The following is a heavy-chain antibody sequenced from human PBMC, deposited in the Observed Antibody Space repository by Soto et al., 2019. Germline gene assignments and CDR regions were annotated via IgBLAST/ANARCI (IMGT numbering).Heavy chain of an antibody. Sequence: GASVKVSCKASGYTFTSYGISWVRQAPGQGLEWMGWISAYNGNTNYAQKLQGRVTMTTDTSTSTAYMELRSLRSDDTAVYYCARVGQVYYHLLHGTHDYWGQGTLVTLSS. CDR2: ISAYNGNT. CDR3: ARVGQVYYHLLHGTHDY. V-gene: IGHV1-18*01. J-gene: IGHJ4*02. D-gene: IGHD3-9*01. CDR1: GYTFTSYG.